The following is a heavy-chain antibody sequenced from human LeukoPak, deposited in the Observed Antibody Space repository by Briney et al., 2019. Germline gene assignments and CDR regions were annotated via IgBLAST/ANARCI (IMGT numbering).Heavy chain of an antibody. CDR3: ARAVFRAVGATLDY. V-gene: IGHV3-30*02. J-gene: IGHJ4*02. Sequence: GGSLRLSCAASGFTFSSYGIHWVRQAPGKGLEWVAFIRYDGSNKYHADSVKGRFTISRDNSKNTLYLQMNSLRAEDTAVYYCARAVFRAVGATLDYWGQGTLVTVSS. D-gene: IGHD1-26*01. CDR2: IRYDGSNK. CDR1: GFTFSSYG.